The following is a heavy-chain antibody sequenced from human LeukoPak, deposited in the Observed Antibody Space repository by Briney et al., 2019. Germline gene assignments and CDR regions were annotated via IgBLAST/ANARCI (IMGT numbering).Heavy chain of an antibody. J-gene: IGHJ4*02. CDR1: GFTFTNYW. V-gene: IGHV3-7*05. Sequence: GGALRLSYTASGFTFTNYWMNGVRQAPGKGLEWVANIKPDGSDQYYVDSVKGRFTISRDNAKNSLSLQMNSLRAEDTAVYYCASENFVNWGQGTLVTVSS. CDR3: ASENFVN. CDR2: IKPDGSDQ. D-gene: IGHD1-7*01.